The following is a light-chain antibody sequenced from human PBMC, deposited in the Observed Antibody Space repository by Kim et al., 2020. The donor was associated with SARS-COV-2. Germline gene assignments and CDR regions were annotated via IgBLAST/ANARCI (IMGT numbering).Light chain of an antibody. CDR3: QVWDSSSHHWV. J-gene: IGLJ3*02. V-gene: IGLV3-21*04. CDR1: NIGTKS. CDR2: YDS. Sequence: SHELTQPPSVSVTPGKTARITCGGSNIGTKSVQWYQQKPGQAPALVIYYDSDRPSGIPERFSGSNSGDTATLTITRVEAGDEADYFCQVWDSSSHHWVFGGGTQLTVL.